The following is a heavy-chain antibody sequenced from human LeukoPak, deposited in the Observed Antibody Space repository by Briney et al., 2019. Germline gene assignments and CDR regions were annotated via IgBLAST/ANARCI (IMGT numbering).Heavy chain of an antibody. CDR2: MNPSSGVT. Sequence: ASVKVYCKASGYTFTSFDFNWVRQAPGQGLEWMGRMNPSSGVTNYAQKFQGRVTMTRDTSINTAYLDLSALKSDDTAVYYCASRAASVTLGYWGQGTLVTVSS. CDR3: ASRAASVTLGY. V-gene: IGHV1-2*06. J-gene: IGHJ4*02. D-gene: IGHD2-15*01. CDR1: GYTFTSFD.